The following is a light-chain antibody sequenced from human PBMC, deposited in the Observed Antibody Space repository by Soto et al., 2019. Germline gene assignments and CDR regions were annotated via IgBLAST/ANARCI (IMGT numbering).Light chain of an antibody. Sequence: EIVLTQSPGTLALSPGERATLSFRASQSVTSSCLAWYQQKPGQAPRLLIYGASSRATGIPDRFSGSGSGTDFTLTISRLEHEDFALYYCQQYANSPRTFGQGTKVEIK. CDR1: QSVTSSC. CDR2: GAS. CDR3: QQYANSPRT. J-gene: IGKJ1*01. V-gene: IGKV3-20*01.